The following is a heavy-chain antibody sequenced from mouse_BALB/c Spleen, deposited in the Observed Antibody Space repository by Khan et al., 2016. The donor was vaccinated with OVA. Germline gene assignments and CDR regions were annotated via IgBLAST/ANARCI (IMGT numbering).Heavy chain of an antibody. J-gene: IGHJ4*01. V-gene: IGHV5-12*02. CDR3: ARDGDGKGDAMDY. CDR1: GFTFSDYY. Sequence: EVELVESGGGLVQPGGSLKLSCATSGFTFSDYYMYWFRQTPAKRLEWVAYICNGGGNTYYPDTVKGRFPISSANAKNILYLQMSRLRSEDTALYYCARDGDGKGDAMDYVGQGTSVTVSS. D-gene: IGHD2-1*01. CDR2: ICNGGGNT.